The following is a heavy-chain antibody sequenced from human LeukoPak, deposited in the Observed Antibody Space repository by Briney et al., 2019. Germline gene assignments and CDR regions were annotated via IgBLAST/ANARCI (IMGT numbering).Heavy chain of an antibody. Sequence: GGSLRLSCAASGFTFSSYSMNWVRHAPGKGLEWVSSISSSSSYIYYADSVKGRFTISRDNAKNSLYLQMNSLRAEDTAVYYWARDGGAAMVRGVATYDSWGQGTLVTVSS. CDR1: GFTFSSYS. J-gene: IGHJ4*02. CDR2: ISSSSSYI. D-gene: IGHD3-10*01. CDR3: ARDGGAAMVRGVATYDS. V-gene: IGHV3-21*01.